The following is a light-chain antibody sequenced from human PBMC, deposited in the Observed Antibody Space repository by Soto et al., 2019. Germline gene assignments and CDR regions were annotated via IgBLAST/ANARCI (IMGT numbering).Light chain of an antibody. Sequence: QSVLTHPPSASGSPGQSVTISCTGTSSNVGYYNYVSWYQQHPGKAPKLMIYEVSKRPSGVPDRFSGSKSGNTASLTVSGLHAEDEAAYYCSSYAGSNAYVFGTGTKVTV. V-gene: IGLV2-8*01. J-gene: IGLJ1*01. CDR3: SSYAGSNAYV. CDR1: SSNVGYYNY. CDR2: EVS.